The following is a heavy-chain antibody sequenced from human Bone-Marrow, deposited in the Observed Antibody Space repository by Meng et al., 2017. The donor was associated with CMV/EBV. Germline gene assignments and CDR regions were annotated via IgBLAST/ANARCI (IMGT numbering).Heavy chain of an antibody. CDR1: GFTFSSYS. Sequence: GSLRLSCAASGFTFSSYSMNWVRQAPGKGLEWVSSISSSSSYIYYADSVKGRFTISRDNAKNSLYLQMNSLRAEDTAVYYCARESLLELPAFDIWGQGTMVTVSS. D-gene: IGHD1-7*01. CDR2: ISSSSSYI. J-gene: IGHJ3*02. CDR3: ARESLLELPAFDI. V-gene: IGHV3-21*01.